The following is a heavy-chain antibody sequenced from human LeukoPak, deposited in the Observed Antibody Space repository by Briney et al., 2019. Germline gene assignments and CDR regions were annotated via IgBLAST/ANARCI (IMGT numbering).Heavy chain of an antibody. Sequence: GASVKVSCKASGYTFTSYYMHWVRQAPGQGLEGMGIINPSGGSTSYAQKFQGRVTMTRDTSISTAYMELSRLRSDDTAVYYCARVESNYYYYYMDVWGKGTTVTVSS. J-gene: IGHJ6*03. CDR1: GYTFTSYY. CDR3: ARVESNYYYYYMDV. V-gene: IGHV1-46*01. CDR2: INPSGGST.